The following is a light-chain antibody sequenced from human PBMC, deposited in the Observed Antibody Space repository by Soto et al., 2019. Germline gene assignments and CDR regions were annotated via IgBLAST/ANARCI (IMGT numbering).Light chain of an antibody. CDR1: QSLRHSNGYNF. Sequence: DIVMTQSPLSLPVTPVEPASISCRSSQSLRHSNGYNFLDWYLQKPGQSPQLLIYLGSNRASGVPDRFSGRGSGTDFTLKIRRVEAEDVGVYYCMQALQTPPTFGQGTKVEIK. CDR3: MQALQTPPT. V-gene: IGKV2-28*01. CDR2: LGS. J-gene: IGKJ1*01.